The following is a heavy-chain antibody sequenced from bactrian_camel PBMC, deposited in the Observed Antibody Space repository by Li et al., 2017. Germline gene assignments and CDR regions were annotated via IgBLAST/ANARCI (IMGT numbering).Heavy chain of an antibody. CDR3: AAGGDVFCADFRY. CDR1: GSISSSRC. V-gene: IGHV3S53*01. J-gene: IGHJ4*01. CDR2: IERDGHT. D-gene: IGHD1*01. Sequence: HVQLVESGGGSVQVGGSLLLSCVASGSISSSRCMAWFRQAPGKEREGLATIERDGHTSYVDAVKDRFTISSDNAKNTLYLQMNGLKAEDTAIYYCAAGGDVFCADFRYWGQGTQVTVS.